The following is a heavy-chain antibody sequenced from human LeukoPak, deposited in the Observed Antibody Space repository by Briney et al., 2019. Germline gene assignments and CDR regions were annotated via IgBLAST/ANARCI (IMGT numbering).Heavy chain of an antibody. CDR2: IHHSGRT. D-gene: IGHD3-16*02. J-gene: IGHJ4*02. CDR3: ARGPGNYDYVWGSYRYKGYFDY. CDR1: GGSFSGYY. Sequence: SETLSLTCAVYGGSFSGYYWTWVRQPPGQGLEWIGEIHHSGRTNYNPSLKSRLTISVDTSKNQFSLKLSSVTAADTAVYYCARGPGNYDYVWGSYRYKGYFDYWGQGTLVTVSS. V-gene: IGHV4-34*01.